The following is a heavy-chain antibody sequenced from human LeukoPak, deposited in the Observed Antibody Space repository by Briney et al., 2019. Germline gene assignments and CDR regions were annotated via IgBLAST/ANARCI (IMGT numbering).Heavy chain of an antibody. CDR1: GYTFSSYW. Sequence: GESLKISCKGAGYTFSSYWIGWVRQMPGEGLEWMGIIYPGDSDTIYSPSFRGQVTISADKSADSTYLQWASLKASDSGTYYCARQGYDYHYYSMDVWGKGPTVTVSS. D-gene: IGHD3-3*01. CDR2: IYPGDSDT. V-gene: IGHV5-51*01. J-gene: IGHJ6*03. CDR3: ARQGYDYHYYSMDV.